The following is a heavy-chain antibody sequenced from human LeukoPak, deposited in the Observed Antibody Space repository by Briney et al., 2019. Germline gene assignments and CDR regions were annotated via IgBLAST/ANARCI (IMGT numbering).Heavy chain of an antibody. Sequence: ASVKVSCKASGYTFTSYDINWVRQATGQGLEWMGWMNPNSGNTGYAQKFQGRVTITRNTSISTAYMELSSLRSEDTAVYYCARVRSIWLRFANWFDPWGRGTLVTVSS. CDR3: ARVRSIWLRFANWFDP. CDR1: GYTFTSYD. D-gene: IGHD3-3*01. V-gene: IGHV1-8*03. J-gene: IGHJ5*02. CDR2: MNPNSGNT.